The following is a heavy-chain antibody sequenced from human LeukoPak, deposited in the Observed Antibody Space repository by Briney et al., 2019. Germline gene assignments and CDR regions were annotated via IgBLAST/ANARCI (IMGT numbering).Heavy chain of an antibody. J-gene: IGHJ4*02. Sequence: GGSLRLSCAASGFTFSSYSMNWVRQAPGKGLEWVSSISSSSYIYYADSVKGRFTISRDNAKNSLYLQMNSLRAEDTAVYYCARAYCSSTSCSLYYFDYWGQGTLVTVSS. V-gene: IGHV3-21*01. D-gene: IGHD2-2*01. CDR3: ARAYCSSTSCSLYYFDY. CDR2: ISSSSYI. CDR1: GFTFSSYS.